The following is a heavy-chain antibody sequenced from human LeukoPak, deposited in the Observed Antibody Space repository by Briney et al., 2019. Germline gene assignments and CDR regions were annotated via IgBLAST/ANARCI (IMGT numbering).Heavy chain of an antibody. Sequence: GESLKISCKGSGYSFTSYWIGWVRQMPGKGLEWMGIIYPGDSDTRYSPSSQGQVTISADKSISTAYLQWSSLKASDTAMYYCARGVYSSGWYLDYWGQGTLVTVSS. CDR2: IYPGDSDT. CDR3: ARGVYSSGWYLDY. V-gene: IGHV5-51*01. D-gene: IGHD6-19*01. CDR1: GYSFTSYW. J-gene: IGHJ4*02.